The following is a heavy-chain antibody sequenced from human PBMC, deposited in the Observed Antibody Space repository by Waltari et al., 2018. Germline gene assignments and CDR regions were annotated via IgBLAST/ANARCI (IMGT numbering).Heavy chain of an antibody. CDR1: GGSISRSRYY. D-gene: IGHD6-19*01. J-gene: IGHJ4*02. CDR3: ATKRESSASGFDY. V-gene: IGHV4-39*01. CDR2: IYYSGST. Sequence: QLQLQESGPGLVKPSETLSFTCTVSGGSISRSRYYWGWIRQPPGKGLEWIGSIYYSGSTYYNPSLKSRVTISVDTSKNQFSLKLSSVTAADTAVYYCATKRESSASGFDYWGQGTLVTVSS.